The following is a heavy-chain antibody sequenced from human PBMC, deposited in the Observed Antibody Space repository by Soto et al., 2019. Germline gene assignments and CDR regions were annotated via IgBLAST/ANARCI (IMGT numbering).Heavy chain of an antibody. V-gene: IGHV3-33*01. Sequence: GGSLRLSCAASGFTFSSYGMHWVRQAPGKGLEGVAVIWYDGSNKYYADSVKGRFTISRDNSKHTLYLQMNSLRAEDTAVYYCASLGASRGWPEHYYYYSGMDVWGQGTTVTVSS. CDR3: ASLGASRGWPEHYYYYSGMDV. D-gene: IGHD6-19*01. J-gene: IGHJ6*02. CDR2: IWYDGSNK. CDR1: GFTFSSYG.